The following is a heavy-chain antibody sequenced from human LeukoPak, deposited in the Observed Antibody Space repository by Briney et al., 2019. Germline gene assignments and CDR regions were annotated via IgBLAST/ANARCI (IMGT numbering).Heavy chain of an antibody. CDR1: GYTLTELS. D-gene: IGHD6-19*01. J-gene: IGHJ4*02. Sequence: GASVKVSCKVSGYTLTELSMHWVRQAPGKGLEWMGGFDPEDGETIYAQKFQGRVTMTEDTSTDTAYMELSSLRSEDTAVYYCAAVMRDSGWFLYWGQGTLVTVSS. CDR3: AAVMRDSGWFLY. CDR2: FDPEDGET. V-gene: IGHV1-24*01.